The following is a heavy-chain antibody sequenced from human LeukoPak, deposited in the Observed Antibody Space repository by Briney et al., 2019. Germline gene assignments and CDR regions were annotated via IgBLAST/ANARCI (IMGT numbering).Heavy chain of an antibody. Sequence: GGSLRLSCTASGFTFGAYAMTWVRQAPGEGGEWVGVIRSKAYGGTTEYAASVKGRFTISRDDSKSIAYLQMNSLKTEDTAVYYCTRDLLYCGGDCFTFDYWGQGTLVTVSS. V-gene: IGHV3-49*04. J-gene: IGHJ4*02. CDR3: TRDLLYCGGDCFTFDY. D-gene: IGHD2-21*02. CDR1: GFTFGAYA. CDR2: IRSKAYGGTT.